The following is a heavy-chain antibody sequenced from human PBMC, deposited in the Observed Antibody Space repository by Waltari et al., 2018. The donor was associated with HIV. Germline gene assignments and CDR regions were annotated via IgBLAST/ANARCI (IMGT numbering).Heavy chain of an antibody. CDR3: VRDLVQWLFDY. Sequence: EVQLVESGGGLVQPGGSLRLSCAASGFTFSSSWMSWVRQAPGKGLEWVANIKQDGSEKYYVDSVKGRFTISRDNAKNSLYLQMNSLRAEDTAVYYCVRDLVQWLFDYWGQGTLVTVSS. CDR1: GFTFSSSW. V-gene: IGHV3-7*01. CDR2: IKQDGSEK. J-gene: IGHJ4*02. D-gene: IGHD6-19*01.